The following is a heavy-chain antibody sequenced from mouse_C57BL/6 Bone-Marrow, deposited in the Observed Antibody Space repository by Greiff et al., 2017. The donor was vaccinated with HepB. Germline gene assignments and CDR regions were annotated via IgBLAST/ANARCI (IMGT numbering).Heavy chain of an antibody. V-gene: IGHV3-6*01. CDR3: ARELLLGAY. CDR2: ISYDGSN. CDR1: GYSITSGYY. J-gene: IGHJ3*01. Sequence: EVKLVESGPGLVKPSQSLSLTCSVTGYSITSGYYWNWIRQFPGNKLEWMGYISYDGSNNYNPSLKNRISITRDTSKNQFFLKLNSVTTEDTATYYCARELLLGAYWGQGTLVTVSA. D-gene: IGHD2-12*01.